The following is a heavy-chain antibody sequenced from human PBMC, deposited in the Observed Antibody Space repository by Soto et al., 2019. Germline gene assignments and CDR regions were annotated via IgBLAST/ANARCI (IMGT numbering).Heavy chain of an antibody. V-gene: IGHV3-7*01. CDR3: ARTVVLVVPDNFDY. Sequence: GGSLRLSCVASGFTMRSYWMSWVRQAPGKGLEWVANIKQDGSEKYYVDAVKGRITLARDDAKNSLFLQMNSLRGEDTAVYYCARTVVLVVPDNFDYWGQGTLVTVSS. CDR2: IKQDGSEK. CDR1: GFTMRSYW. D-gene: IGHD2-2*01. J-gene: IGHJ4*02.